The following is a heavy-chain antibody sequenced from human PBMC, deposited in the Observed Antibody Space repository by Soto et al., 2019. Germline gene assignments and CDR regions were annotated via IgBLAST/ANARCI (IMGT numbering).Heavy chain of an antibody. D-gene: IGHD3-3*01. CDR1: GFTFSSYA. V-gene: IGHV3-30-3*01. CDR3: ARGSIFGVVIIPVVRSPFDP. Sequence: GGSLRLSCAASGFTFSSYAMHWVRQAPGKGLEWVAVISYDGSNKYYADSVKGRFTISRDNSKNTLYLQMNSLRAEDTAVYDCARGSIFGVVIIPVVRSPFDPWGQGTLVTVSS. J-gene: IGHJ5*02. CDR2: ISYDGSNK.